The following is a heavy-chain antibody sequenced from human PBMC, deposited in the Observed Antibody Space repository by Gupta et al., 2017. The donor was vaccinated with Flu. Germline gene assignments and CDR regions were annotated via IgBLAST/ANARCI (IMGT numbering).Heavy chain of an antibody. D-gene: IGHD2-2*01. Sequence: QVHLVQSGTEVRKPGASVKVSCKGPESTFIQYAMYWVRQAPGKGLEWIGRINAVDGDTRYSQKFQGRVTITTDTSANTDYMELSSLTFEDTAVYYCARGASYCSKGACTWGYYFQSWGQGTLVTVSS. V-gene: IGHV1-3*01. J-gene: IGHJ4*02. CDR3: ARGASYCSKGACTWGYYFQS. CDR2: INAVDGDT. CDR1: ESTFIQYA.